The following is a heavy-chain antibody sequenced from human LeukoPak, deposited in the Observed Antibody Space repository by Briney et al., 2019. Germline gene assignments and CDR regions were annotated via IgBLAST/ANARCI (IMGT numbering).Heavy chain of an antibody. CDR2: ISYDGSDK. CDR3: AKDRPKWSSSSWRDPFDI. Sequence: GGSLRLSCVASGFTFSNHGMHWVRQAPGNGLEWVTVISYDGSDKYYADSVKGRFTISRDNSKNTLYLQMNSLGAEDTAVYYCAKDRPKWSSSSWRDPFDIWGQGTMVTVSS. D-gene: IGHD6-13*01. V-gene: IGHV3-30*18. CDR1: GFTFSNHG. J-gene: IGHJ3*02.